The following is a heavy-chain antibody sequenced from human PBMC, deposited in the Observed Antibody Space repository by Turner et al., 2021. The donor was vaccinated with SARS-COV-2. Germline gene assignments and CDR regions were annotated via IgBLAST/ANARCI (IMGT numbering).Heavy chain of an antibody. V-gene: IGHV3-30-3*01. CDR1: GFTFSSYA. D-gene: IGHD5-18*01. CDR3: ARDYPWDTAMAHQGGGFDY. J-gene: IGHJ4*02. CDR2: ISYAGSNK. Sequence: QVQLVESGGGVVQPGRSLRLSCAASGFTFSSYAMHWVRQAPGKGLEWVAVISYAGSNKFYADSVKGRFTISRDNSKTTLYLQMNSLRAEDTAVYYCARDYPWDTAMAHQGGGFDYWGQGTLVTVSS.